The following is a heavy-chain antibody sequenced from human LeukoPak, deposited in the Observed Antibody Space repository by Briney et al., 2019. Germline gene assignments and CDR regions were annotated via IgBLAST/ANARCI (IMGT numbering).Heavy chain of an antibody. Sequence: GGSLRLSCAASGFTVSSNYMSWVRQAPGKGLEWVAVISYDGSDKYYADSVKGRFTISRDNSKNTLYLQMNSLRAEDTAVYYCAKEAPYYFDYWGQGTLVTVSS. CDR2: ISYDGSDK. J-gene: IGHJ4*02. V-gene: IGHV3-30*18. CDR1: GFTVSSNY. CDR3: AKEAPYYFDY.